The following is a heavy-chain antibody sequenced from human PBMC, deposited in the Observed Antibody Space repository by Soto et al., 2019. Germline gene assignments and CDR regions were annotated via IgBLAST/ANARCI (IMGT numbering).Heavy chain of an antibody. CDR2: IYYSGST. V-gene: IGHV4-39*01. Sequence: SETLSLTCTFSGGSISSSSYYWGWIRQPPGKGLEWIGSIYYSGSTYYNPSLKSRVTISVDTSKNQFSLKLSSVTAADTAVYYCARRGYYDSSGYYHDYWGQGTLVTVSS. CDR1: GGSISSSSYY. D-gene: IGHD3-22*01. CDR3: ARRGYYDSSGYYHDY. J-gene: IGHJ4*02.